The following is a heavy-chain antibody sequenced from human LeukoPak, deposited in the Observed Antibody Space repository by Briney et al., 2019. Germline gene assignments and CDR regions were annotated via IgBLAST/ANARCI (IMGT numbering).Heavy chain of an antibody. CDR1: GSIISYY. V-gene: IGHV4-4*09. D-gene: IGHD2-2*01. Sequence: SETLSLTCTVSGSIISYYWSWIRQPPGKGLEWIGYIYTSGSTNYNPSLKSRVTISVDTSKNQFSLDLSSVTDADTAVYYCARQKCTSTSCLTKDAFDIWGQGTMVTVSS. J-gene: IGHJ3*02. CDR3: ARQKCTSTSCLTKDAFDI. CDR2: IYTSGST.